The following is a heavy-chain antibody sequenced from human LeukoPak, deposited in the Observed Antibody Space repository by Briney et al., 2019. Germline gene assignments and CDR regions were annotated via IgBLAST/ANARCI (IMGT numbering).Heavy chain of an antibody. J-gene: IGHJ4*02. D-gene: IGHD3-3*01. Sequence: GGSLRLSCAASGFTFSSYSVNWVRQAPGKGLEWVSYISSSSSTIYYADSVKGRFTISRDIAKNTLYLQMNSLRAEDTGVYYCAKDHYWSIDYWGRGTLVTVSS. CDR1: GFTFSSYS. V-gene: IGHV3-48*04. CDR2: ISSSSSTI. CDR3: AKDHYWSIDY.